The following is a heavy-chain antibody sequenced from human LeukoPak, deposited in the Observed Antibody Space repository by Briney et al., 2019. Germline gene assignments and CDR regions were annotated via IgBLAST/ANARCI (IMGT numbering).Heavy chain of an antibody. V-gene: IGHV3-48*01. CDR1: GFTFGSYS. CDR2: ISSLSGTR. Sequence: GGSLRLSCAASGFTFGSYSMNWVRQAPGKGLEWVSFISSLSGTREYADSVKGRFTISRDNAKNSLYLQMNSLRVEDTAVYYCARDQGGSYSYWGQGTLVTVPS. J-gene: IGHJ4*02. CDR3: ARDQGGSYSY. D-gene: IGHD1-26*01.